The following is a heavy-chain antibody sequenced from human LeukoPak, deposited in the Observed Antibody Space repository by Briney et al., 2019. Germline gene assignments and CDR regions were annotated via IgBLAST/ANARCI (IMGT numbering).Heavy chain of an antibody. V-gene: IGHV3-21*01. CDR3: ARYGLQKDAFDI. D-gene: IGHD5-24*01. Sequence: GGSLRLSCAASGCTFSSYSMNWVRQAPGKGLEWVSSISSSSSYIYYADSVKGRFTISRDNAKNSLYLQMNNLRAEDTAVYYWARYGLQKDAFDIWGQGTMVTVSS. CDR1: GCTFSSYS. J-gene: IGHJ3*02. CDR2: ISSSSSYI.